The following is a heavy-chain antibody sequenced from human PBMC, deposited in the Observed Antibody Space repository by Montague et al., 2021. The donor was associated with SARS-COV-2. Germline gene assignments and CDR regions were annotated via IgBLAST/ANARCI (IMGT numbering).Heavy chain of an antibody. CDR3: ARDHRQVWFGAPVMERYFDY. CDR1: GFTFSSYW. D-gene: IGHD3-10*01. V-gene: IGHV3-7*01. Sequence: SPRLSCAASGFTFSSYWMSWVRQAPGKGLEWVANIKQDGSEKYYVDSVKGRFTISRDNAKNSLYLQMNSLRAEDTAVYYWARDHRQVWFGAPVMERYFDYWGQGTLVTVSS. CDR2: IKQDGSEK. J-gene: IGHJ4*02.